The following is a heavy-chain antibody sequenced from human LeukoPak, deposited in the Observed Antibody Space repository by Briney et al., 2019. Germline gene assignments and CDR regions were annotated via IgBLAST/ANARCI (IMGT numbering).Heavy chain of an antibody. V-gene: IGHV3-9*01. CDR2: ISWKSDSI. J-gene: IGHJ6*02. CDR3: AKGTWSFHFYGMDV. D-gene: IGHD1-26*01. CDR1: GFTFDDYA. Sequence: GGSLRLSCAASGFTFDDYAMHWVRQAPGKGLEWVSGISWKSDSIGYADSVQGRFTISRDNVKNSVYLQMNSLRSEDTALYYCAKGTWSFHFYGMDVWGRGTTVTVSS.